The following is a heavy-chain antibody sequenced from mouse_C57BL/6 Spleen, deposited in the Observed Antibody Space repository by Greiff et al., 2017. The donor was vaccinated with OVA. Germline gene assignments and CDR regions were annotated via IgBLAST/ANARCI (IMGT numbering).Heavy chain of an antibody. J-gene: IGHJ4*01. V-gene: IGHV1-80*01. CDR2: IYPGDGDT. Sequence: VQLQQSGAELVKPGASVKISCKASGCAFSSYWMNWVKQRPGKGLEWIGQIYPGDGDTHYNGKFKGKAKLAADKSSSTAYMQLSSLTSEDSSVYFCARRHYDYERAMDYWGQGTSVTVSS. CDR3: ARRHYDYERAMDY. CDR1: GCAFSSYW. D-gene: IGHD2-4*01.